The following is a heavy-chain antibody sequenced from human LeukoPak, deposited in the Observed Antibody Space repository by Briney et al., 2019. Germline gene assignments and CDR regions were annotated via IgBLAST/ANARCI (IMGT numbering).Heavy chain of an antibody. CDR3: ARGRPVGASTVEDY. CDR2: IYSGGST. J-gene: IGHJ4*02. Sequence: GGSLRLSCAASGFTVSSNYMSWARQAPGKGLEWVSVIYSGGSTDYADSVKGRFTISRDNSKNMLYLQMNNLRAEDTAFYYCARGRPVGASTVEDYWGQGTLVTVSS. V-gene: IGHV3-66*01. D-gene: IGHD1-26*01. CDR1: GFTVSSNY.